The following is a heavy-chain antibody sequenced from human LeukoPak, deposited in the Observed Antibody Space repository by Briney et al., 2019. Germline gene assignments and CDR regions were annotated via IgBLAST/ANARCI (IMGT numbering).Heavy chain of an antibody. D-gene: IGHD1-26*01. CDR2: IKSDGITT. Sequence: HTGGSLRLSCAASGFTFSSHWMHWVRQAPGKGLVWVSRIKSDGITTNYADFVRGRFTISRDNAKNTLYLQINSLRAEDTAVYYCARGATYAYYFDFWGQGSLVTVSS. V-gene: IGHV3-74*01. CDR1: GFTFSSHW. J-gene: IGHJ4*02. CDR3: ARGATYAYYFDF.